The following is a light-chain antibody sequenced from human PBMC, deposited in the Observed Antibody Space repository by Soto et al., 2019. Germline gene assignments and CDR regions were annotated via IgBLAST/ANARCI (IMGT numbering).Light chain of an antibody. Sequence: QLVLTQPPSASASLGASVTLTCTLSSGYSNYKVDWYQQRPGKGPRFVMRVGTGGMVGSKGDGIPDRFSVLGSGLNRYLTIRNIQEEDESDYHCGADHGSGSTWVFGGGTQLTVL. J-gene: IGLJ2*01. CDR3: GADHGSGSTWV. CDR2: VGTGGMVG. V-gene: IGLV9-49*01. CDR1: SGYSNYK.